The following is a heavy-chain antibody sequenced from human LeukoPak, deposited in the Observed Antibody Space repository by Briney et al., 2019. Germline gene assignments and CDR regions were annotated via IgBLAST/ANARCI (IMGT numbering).Heavy chain of an antibody. Sequence: GGSLRLSCAASGFTFRNYGMHWVRQAPGKGLEWVAVIWYDESNKFYADSVKGRFTISRDTSKNTLYLQMDSLRAEDTAVYYCARIFTSGYSAEYWGQGTLVTVSS. CDR3: ARIFTSGYSAEY. V-gene: IGHV3-33*01. J-gene: IGHJ4*02. D-gene: IGHD3-22*01. CDR2: IWYDESNK. CDR1: GFTFRNYG.